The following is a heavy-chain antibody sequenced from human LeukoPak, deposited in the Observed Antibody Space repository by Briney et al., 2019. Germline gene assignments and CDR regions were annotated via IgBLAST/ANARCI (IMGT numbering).Heavy chain of an antibody. Sequence: GESLKISCKGSGYSFTSYWIGWVRQMPGKGLEWMGIIYPGDSDTRYSPSFQGQVIISADKSISTAYLQWSSLKASDTAMYYCARHPRYCSSTSCYRGYFQHWGQGTLVTVSS. J-gene: IGHJ1*01. V-gene: IGHV5-51*01. CDR1: GYSFTSYW. CDR2: IYPGDSDT. D-gene: IGHD2-2*01. CDR3: ARHPRYCSSTSCYRGYFQH.